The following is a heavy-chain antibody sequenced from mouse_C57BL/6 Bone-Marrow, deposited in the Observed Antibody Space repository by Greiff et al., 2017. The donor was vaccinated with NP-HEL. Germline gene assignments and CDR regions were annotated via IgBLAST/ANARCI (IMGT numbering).Heavy chain of an antibody. V-gene: IGHV1-64*01. CDR3: AREGYYDYDGTKWYFDV. J-gene: IGHJ1*03. CDR2: IHPNSGST. Sequence: VKLQQPGAELVKPGASVKLSCKASGYTFTSYWMHWVKQRPGQGLEWIGMIHPNSGSTNYHEKFKSKATLTVDKSSSTAYMQLSSLTSEDSAVYYCAREGYYDYDGTKWYFDVWGTGTTVTVSS. D-gene: IGHD2-4*01. CDR1: GYTFTSYW.